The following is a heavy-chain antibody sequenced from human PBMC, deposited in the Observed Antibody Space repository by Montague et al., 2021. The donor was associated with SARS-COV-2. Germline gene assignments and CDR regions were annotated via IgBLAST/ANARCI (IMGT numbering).Heavy chain of an antibody. CDR3: AKALYSGGFFFESGSDF. J-gene: IGHJ4*02. CDR2: ISGDGATA. CDR1: GFTFGDYA. D-gene: IGHD6-19*01. V-gene: IGHV3-23*01. Sequence: SLRLSCAASGFTFGDYAINWVRQAPGKGLEWVASISGDGATAYYAESVLGRFAISRGNSKNTVLLQMDSLRVKDAAVYYCAKALYSGGFFFESGSDFWGQGTLVTVPS.